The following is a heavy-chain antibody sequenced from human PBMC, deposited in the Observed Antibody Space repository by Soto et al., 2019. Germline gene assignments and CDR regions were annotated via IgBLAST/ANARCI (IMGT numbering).Heavy chain of an antibody. V-gene: IGHV1-69*06. CDR1: GGTFSSYA. CDR3: ARDRNQWGEDDAFDI. J-gene: IGHJ3*02. CDR2: IIPIFGTA. D-gene: IGHD3-16*01. Sequence: QVQLVQSGAEVKKPGSSVKVSCKASGGTFSSYAISWVRQAPGQGIEWMGGIIPIFGTANYARKFQGRVTITADKSTSTAYMELSSLRSEDTAVYYCARDRNQWGEDDAFDIWGQGTMVTVSS.